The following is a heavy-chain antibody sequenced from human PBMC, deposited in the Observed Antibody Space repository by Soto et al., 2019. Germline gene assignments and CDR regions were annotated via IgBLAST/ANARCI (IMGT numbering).Heavy chain of an antibody. CDR2: IYSGGST. V-gene: IGHV3-53*04. D-gene: IGHD5-12*01. J-gene: IGHJ6*02. CDR1: GFTVSSSY. CDR3: ARDIVASGYGMDV. Sequence: EVPLVESGGGLVQPGESLRLSCAASGFTVSSSYMSWVRQAPGKGLECVSVIYSGGSTYYADSVKGRFSISRHNSKNTLYLQMNSLSPEDTAVYYCARDIVASGYGMDVWGQGTTVTVSS.